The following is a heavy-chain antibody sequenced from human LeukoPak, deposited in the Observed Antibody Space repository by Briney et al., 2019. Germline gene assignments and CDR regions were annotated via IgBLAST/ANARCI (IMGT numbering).Heavy chain of an antibody. CDR1: GGSFSGYY. CDR2: INHSGST. J-gene: IGHJ6*02. Sequence: SETLSLTCAVCGGSFSGYYWSLIRQPPGKGLEWIGEINHSGSTNYNPSLKSRVTISVDTSKNQFSLKLSSVTAADTAVYYCARSGSYPHNYYYYYGMDVWGQGTTVTVSS. V-gene: IGHV4-34*01. CDR3: ARSGSYPHNYYYYYGMDV. D-gene: IGHD1-26*01.